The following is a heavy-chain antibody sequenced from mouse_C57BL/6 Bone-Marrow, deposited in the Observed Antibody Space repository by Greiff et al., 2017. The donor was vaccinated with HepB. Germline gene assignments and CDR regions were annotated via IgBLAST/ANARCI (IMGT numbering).Heavy chain of an antibody. V-gene: IGHV14-3*01. CDR1: GFNIKNTY. Sequence: VQLQQSVAELVRPGASVKLSCTASGFNIKNTYMHWVKQRPEQGLEWIGRIDPANGNTKYAPKFQGKATITADTSSNTAYLQLSSLTTEDTAIYYCARVYYGPPNWGVYYAMDYWGQGTSVTVSS. CDR2: IDPANGNT. CDR3: ARVYYGPPNWGVYYAMDY. J-gene: IGHJ4*01. D-gene: IGHD1-1*01.